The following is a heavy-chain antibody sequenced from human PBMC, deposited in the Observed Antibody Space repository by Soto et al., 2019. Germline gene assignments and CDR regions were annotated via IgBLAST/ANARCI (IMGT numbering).Heavy chain of an antibody. V-gene: IGHV1-69*13. CDR1: GSTFSSYA. CDR3: ARVPSIAPPFQNWFDH. CDR2: IIPIFGTA. D-gene: IGHD6-6*01. Sequence: SVKVSCKASGSTFSSYAISWVRQAPGQGLEWMGGIIPIFGTANYAQKFLGRVTTTADESTRTAYLELSSMRSKATAVYYCARVPSIAPPFQNWFDHWGQGTLVTVSS. J-gene: IGHJ5*02.